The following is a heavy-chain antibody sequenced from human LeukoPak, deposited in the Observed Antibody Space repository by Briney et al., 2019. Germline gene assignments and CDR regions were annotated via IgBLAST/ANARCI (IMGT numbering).Heavy chain of an antibody. J-gene: IGHJ4*02. CDR2: IRSKAYGGTT. V-gene: IGHV3-49*04. CDR3: ATQFWWAAVAGKVLDY. Sequence: PGRSLRLSCTASGFTFGDYAMSWVRQAPGKGLEWVGFIRSKAYGGTTEYAASVKGRFTISRDDSKSIAYLQMNSLKTEDTAVYYCATQFWWAAVAGKVLDYWGQGTLVTVSS. CDR1: GFTFGDYA. D-gene: IGHD6-19*01.